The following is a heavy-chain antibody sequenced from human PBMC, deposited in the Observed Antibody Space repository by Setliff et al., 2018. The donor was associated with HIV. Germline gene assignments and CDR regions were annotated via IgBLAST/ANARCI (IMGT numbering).Heavy chain of an antibody. Sequence: GSGPTLVNPTETLTLTCTVSGFSLINDGVGVSWLRQPPGKALEWLAHVFSNDEKAYSPSLENRLTISKDTSKSQVVLTVSNMDPVDTGTYYCARMADMIRGNWFDPWGQGTLVTVSS. J-gene: IGHJ5*02. V-gene: IGHV2-26*01. CDR1: GFSLINDGVG. CDR2: VFSNDEK. D-gene: IGHD3-10*01. CDR3: ARMADMIRGNWFDP.